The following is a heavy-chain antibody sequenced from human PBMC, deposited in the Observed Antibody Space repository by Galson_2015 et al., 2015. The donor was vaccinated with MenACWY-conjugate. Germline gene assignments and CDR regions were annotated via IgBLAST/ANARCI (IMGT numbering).Heavy chain of an antibody. CDR1: GFTFSSSW. CDR3: ASALSGSKNALHI. V-gene: IGHV3-74*01. D-gene: IGHD5-12*01. CDR2: INSDGSTT. J-gene: IGHJ3*02. Sequence: SLRLSCAVSGFTFSSSWMHWVRHVGGKGLVWVSRINSDGSTTAYEASVEGRFTTSRDNAKNTLYLQKNNLRGEDTAVYYCASALSGSKNALHIWGQGTTVTVSS.